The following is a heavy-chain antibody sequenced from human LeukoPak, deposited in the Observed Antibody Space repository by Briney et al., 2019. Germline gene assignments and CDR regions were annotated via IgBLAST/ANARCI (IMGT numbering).Heavy chain of an antibody. D-gene: IGHD3-10*01. CDR2: ISSSSSYI. J-gene: IGHJ4*02. V-gene: IGHV3-21*01. CDR3: ARDPITMVRGVRSYYFDY. Sequence: PGGSLRLSCAASGFTFSSYSMNWVRQAPGKGLEWVSSISSSSSYIYYADSVKGRFTISRDNAKNSLYLQTNSLRAEDTAVYYCARDPITMVRGVRSYYFDYWGQGTLVTVSS. CDR1: GFTFSSYS.